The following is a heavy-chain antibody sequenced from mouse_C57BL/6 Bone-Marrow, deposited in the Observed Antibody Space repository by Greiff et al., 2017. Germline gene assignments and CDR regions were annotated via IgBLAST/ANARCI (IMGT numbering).Heavy chain of an antibody. J-gene: IGHJ1*03. Sequence: QVQLQQSGPELVKPGASVKLSCKASGYTFTSYDINWVKPRPGQGLEWIGWIYPRDGSTKYNEKFKGKATLTVDTSSSTAYMELHSLTSEDSAVYFCARDYGSSYWYVDVWGTGTTVTVSS. CDR1: GYTFTSYD. V-gene: IGHV1-85*01. CDR3: ARDYGSSYWYVDV. D-gene: IGHD1-1*01. CDR2: IYPRDGST.